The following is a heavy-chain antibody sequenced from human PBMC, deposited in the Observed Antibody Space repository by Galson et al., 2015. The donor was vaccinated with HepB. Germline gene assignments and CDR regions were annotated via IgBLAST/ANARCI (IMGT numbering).Heavy chain of an antibody. D-gene: IGHD3-16*01. Sequence: SLRLSCAASGFTFDDYAMHWVRQVPGKGLEWVSGISWNSGSIGYADSVKGRFTISRDNAKNSLYLQMNSLRAEDTALYYCAKDWGLGVASYYFDYWGQGTLVTVSS. CDR1: GFTFDDYA. V-gene: IGHV3-9*01. CDR3: AKDWGLGVASYYFDY. CDR2: ISWNSGSI. J-gene: IGHJ4*02.